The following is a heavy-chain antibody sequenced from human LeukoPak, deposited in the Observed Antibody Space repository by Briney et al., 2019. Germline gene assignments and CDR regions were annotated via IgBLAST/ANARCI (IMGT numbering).Heavy chain of an antibody. J-gene: IGHJ3*02. CDR2: IIPVFGTA. D-gene: IGHD3-3*01. CDR3: ATHTIVGVVTYAFPI. Sequence: EASVKVSCMASGGTFSSYAIRWVRQAPGQGLEGMGGIIPVFGTANYAQKFQGRGTITTDESTSTAYMELTSLRSEDTAVYYCATHTIVGVVTYAFPIWGRGTLVTVSS. V-gene: IGHV1-69*05. CDR1: GGTFSSYA.